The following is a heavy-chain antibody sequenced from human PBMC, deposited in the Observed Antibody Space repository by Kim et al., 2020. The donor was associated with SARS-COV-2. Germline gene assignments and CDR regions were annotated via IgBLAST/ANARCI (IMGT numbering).Heavy chain of an antibody. D-gene: IGHD5-18*01. CDR3: AKDLGYTYDDLDY. J-gene: IGHJ4*02. CDR1: GFTFRRYA. CDR2: ITGDGGST. V-gene: IGHV3-23*01. Sequence: GGSLRLSCAASGFTFRRYAMIWVRQAPGKGLEWVSSITGDGGSTYYAHSVKGRFTISRDNSKNTLFLEMNNLRADDTGVYYCAKDLGYTYDDLDYWGQGTLVTVSS.